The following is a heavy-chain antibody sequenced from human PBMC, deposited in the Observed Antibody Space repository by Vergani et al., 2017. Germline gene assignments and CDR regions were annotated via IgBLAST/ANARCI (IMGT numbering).Heavy chain of an antibody. CDR3: ARVGRTTVTRGCDY. CDR1: GGSISSYY. CDR2: IYYSGST. V-gene: IGHV4-59*08. Sequence: QVQLQESGPGLVKPSETLSLTCTVSGGSISSYYWSWIRQPPGKGLEWIGYIYYSGSTNYNPSLKSRVTISVDTSKNQFSLKLSSVTAADTAVYYCARVGRTTVTRGCDYWGQGTLVTVSS. J-gene: IGHJ4*02. D-gene: IGHD4-17*01.